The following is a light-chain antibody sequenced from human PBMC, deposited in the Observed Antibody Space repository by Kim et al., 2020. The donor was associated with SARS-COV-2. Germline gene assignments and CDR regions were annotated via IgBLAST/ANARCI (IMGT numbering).Light chain of an antibody. J-gene: IGKJ1*01. CDR3: QKYNSAPWT. CDR2: AAS. Sequence: ASLGDRVTILFRASQDIANSLAWYQQKPGKVPKLLIYAASTLQSGVPSRFSGSGSGTEFTLTIGSLQTEDVATYYCQKYNSAPWTFGPGTKVDIK. V-gene: IGKV1-27*01. CDR1: QDIANS.